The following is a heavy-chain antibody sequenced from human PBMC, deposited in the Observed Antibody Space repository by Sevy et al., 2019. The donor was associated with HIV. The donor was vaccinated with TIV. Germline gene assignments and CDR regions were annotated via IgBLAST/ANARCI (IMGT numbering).Heavy chain of an antibody. J-gene: IGHJ4*02. Sequence: GGSLRLSCAASGFTFSSYAMSWVRQAPGKGLEWVSAISGSGGSTYYADSVKGRFTISRDNSKNTLYLQMNSLRAEDTAVYYCAKVKRIAVAGRSYFDYWVQGTLVTVSS. CDR2: ISGSGGST. CDR1: GFTFSSYA. CDR3: AKVKRIAVAGRSYFDY. D-gene: IGHD6-19*01. V-gene: IGHV3-23*01.